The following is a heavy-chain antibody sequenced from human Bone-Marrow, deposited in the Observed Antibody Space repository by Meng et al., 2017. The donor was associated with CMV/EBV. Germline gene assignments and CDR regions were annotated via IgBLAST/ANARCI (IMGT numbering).Heavy chain of an antibody. J-gene: IGHJ4*02. CDR2: IKQDGSEK. CDR3: ARALGYCSSTSCYTFDY. Sequence: GESLKISCAASGFTFSSYWMSWVRQAPGKGLEWVANIKQDGSEKYYVDSVKGRFTISRDNAKNSLYLQMNSLRAEDTAVYYCARALGYCSSTSCYTFDYWGQRTLVTVSS. D-gene: IGHD2-2*02. CDR1: GFTFSSYW. V-gene: IGHV3-7*04.